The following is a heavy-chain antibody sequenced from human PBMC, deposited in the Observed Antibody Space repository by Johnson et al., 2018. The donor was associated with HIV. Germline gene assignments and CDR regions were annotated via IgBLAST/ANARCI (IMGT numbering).Heavy chain of an antibody. CDR1: GFTFDDYA. Sequence: VQLVESGGGLVQPGRSLRLSCAASGFTFDDYAMHWVRQAPGKGLEWVSGISWNRGSIGYADSVKGRFTISRDNAKNSLYLQMNSLRSEDPAFYYCAKDMERYSYGADAFDIWGQGTMVTVSS. J-gene: IGHJ3*02. D-gene: IGHD5-18*01. CDR2: ISWNRGSI. V-gene: IGHV3-9*01. CDR3: AKDMERYSYGADAFDI.